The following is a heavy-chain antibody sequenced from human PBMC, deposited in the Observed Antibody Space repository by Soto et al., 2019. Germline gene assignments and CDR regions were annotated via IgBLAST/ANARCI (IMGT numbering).Heavy chain of an antibody. Sequence: EVQLVQSGAEVKKPGESLRISCKGSGYSFTNYWISWVRQMPGKGLEWLGRIDPSDSYINYSPSFQGHVTISADRSVTTAYLQWSSLKAADTGIYYCARRGVAARPGFEKDAFDLWGQGTMVTVSS. CDR1: GYSFTNYW. J-gene: IGHJ3*01. CDR3: ARRGVAARPGFEKDAFDL. V-gene: IGHV5-10-1*03. D-gene: IGHD6-6*01. CDR2: IDPSDSYI.